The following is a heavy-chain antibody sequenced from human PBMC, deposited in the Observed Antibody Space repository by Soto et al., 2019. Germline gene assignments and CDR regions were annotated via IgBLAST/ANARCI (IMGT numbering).Heavy chain of an antibody. J-gene: IGHJ4*02. V-gene: IGHV2-70*18. D-gene: IGHD5-18*01. CDR3: ARTQYSYGLDY. CDR2: IDWDDDK. Sequence: NWVRQAPGKGLEWLALIDWDDDKYYSTSLKTRLTISKDTSKNQVVLTMTNMDPVDTATYYCARTQYSYGLDYWGQGTLVTVSS.